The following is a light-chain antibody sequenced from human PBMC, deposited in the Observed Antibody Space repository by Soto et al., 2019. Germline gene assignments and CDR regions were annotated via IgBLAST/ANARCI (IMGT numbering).Light chain of an antibody. CDR1: SSDVGGYNF. CDR2: DVS. V-gene: IGLV2-14*03. Sequence: QSALTQPASVSGSPGQSIAISCTGTSSDVGGYNFVSWYQQHPGKAPKLMIYDVSNRPSGVSNRFSGSKSDSTASLTISGLQAEDEADYYCSSYTSGGNYVFGTGTKVTVL. J-gene: IGLJ1*01. CDR3: SSYTSGGNYV.